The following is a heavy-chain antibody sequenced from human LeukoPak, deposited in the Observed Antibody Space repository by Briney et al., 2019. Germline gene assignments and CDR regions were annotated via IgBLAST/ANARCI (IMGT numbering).Heavy chain of an antibody. Sequence: ASVKVSCKVSGYALTELSMRWVRQAPGKGLEWMGGFDPEDGETIYAQKFQGRVTMTEDTSTDTAYMELSSLRSEDTAVYYCARDRVLRYNPNYYYYMDVWGKGTTVTISS. CDR1: GYALTELS. D-gene: IGHD3-9*01. CDR2: FDPEDGET. CDR3: ARDRVLRYNPNYYYYMDV. J-gene: IGHJ6*03. V-gene: IGHV1-24*01.